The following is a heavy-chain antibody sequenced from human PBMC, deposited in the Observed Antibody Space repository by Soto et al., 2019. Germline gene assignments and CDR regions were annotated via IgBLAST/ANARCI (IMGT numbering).Heavy chain of an antibody. J-gene: IGHJ3*01. CDR1: GFSSRNYE. CDR2: ISTTGTSP. Sequence: EVQLVESGGGLVQPGGSLRLSCTASGFSSRNYEMNWIRQAPGKGLEWVSHISTTGTSPYYADSVRGRFTVSRDTANNSIYLQMNSLRAEDTALYYCARDGHRGPSDAFDVWGQGTMVTVSS. V-gene: IGHV3-48*03. D-gene: IGHD3-10*01. CDR3: ARDGHRGPSDAFDV.